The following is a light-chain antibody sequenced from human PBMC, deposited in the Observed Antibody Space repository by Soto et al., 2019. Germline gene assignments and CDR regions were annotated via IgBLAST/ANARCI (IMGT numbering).Light chain of an antibody. J-gene: IGLJ1*01. CDR1: SSDIGAYNY. Sequence: QSVRTQPASVSGSPGQSITISCTGSSSDIGAYNYVSWFQQYPGKAPKLIISEVSNRPSGVSNRFSGSKSGTAASLTISGLQTEDEADYFCFSFTTDWTHVFGTGTKLTVL. V-gene: IGLV2-14*01. CDR2: EVS. CDR3: FSFTTDWTHV.